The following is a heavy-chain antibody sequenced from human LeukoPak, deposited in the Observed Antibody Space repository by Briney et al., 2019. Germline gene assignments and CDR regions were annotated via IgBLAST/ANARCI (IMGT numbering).Heavy chain of an antibody. J-gene: IGHJ4*02. CDR3: ARGRGHDSGTYNYAFSDY. CDR2: IWYDGSNK. V-gene: IGHV3-33*08. CDR1: GFTVSNNY. D-gene: IGHD3-22*01. Sequence: GGSLRLSCAASGFTVSNNYMIWVRQAPGKGLEWVAVIWYDGSNKYYADSVKGRLTISRDNSKNTLYLQMNSLRAEDTAVYYCARGRGHDSGTYNYAFSDYWGQGTLVTVSS.